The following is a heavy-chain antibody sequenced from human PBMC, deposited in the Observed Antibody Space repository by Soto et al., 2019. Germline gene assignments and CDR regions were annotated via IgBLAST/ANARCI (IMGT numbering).Heavy chain of an antibody. J-gene: IGHJ6*03. Sequence: EVQLAESGGGLAQPGGSLRLSCAASGFTLSGYAMDWVRQAPGKGLEYVSGISSNGVGTYYANSVQGRFTISRDNSKNPVYLPIGSLRPEDMAVYYCARRARPDFYYMDFWGKGTTVTVSS. CDR1: GFTLSGYA. CDR2: ISSNGVGT. D-gene: IGHD6-6*01. CDR3: ARRARPDFYYMDF. V-gene: IGHV3-64*01.